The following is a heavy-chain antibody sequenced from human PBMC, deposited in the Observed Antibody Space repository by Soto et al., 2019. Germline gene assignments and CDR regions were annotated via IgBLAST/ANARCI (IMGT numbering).Heavy chain of an antibody. CDR3: ASDFYDNWFDP. CDR1: SGSISSSNW. Sequence: QVQLQESGPGLVKPSGTLSLTCAVSSGSISSSNWWSWVRQPPGKGLEWIWEIDHSGSTNYNPSLQRRVTISVDKSKNQFSLKLSSVTAADTAVYYCASDFYDNWFDPWGQGTLVTVSS. V-gene: IGHV4-4*02. CDR2: IDHSGST. J-gene: IGHJ5*02. D-gene: IGHD5-12*01.